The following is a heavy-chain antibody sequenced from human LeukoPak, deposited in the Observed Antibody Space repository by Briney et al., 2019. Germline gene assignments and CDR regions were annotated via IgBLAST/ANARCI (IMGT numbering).Heavy chain of an antibody. CDR3: AREDDCSGGSCYYNFDY. CDR2: ISGGGGST. J-gene: IGHJ4*02. D-gene: IGHD2-15*01. Sequence: GGSLRLSCVASGFTFSNYAMNWVRQAPGKGLEWFSDISGGGGSTYYADSVKGRFTISRDNSKNTLYLQMNSLRAEDTAVYYCAREDDCSGGSCYYNFDYWGQGTLVTVSS. V-gene: IGHV3-23*01. CDR1: GFTFSNYA.